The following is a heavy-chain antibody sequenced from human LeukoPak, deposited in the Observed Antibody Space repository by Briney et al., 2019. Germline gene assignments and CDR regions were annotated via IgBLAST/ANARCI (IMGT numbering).Heavy chain of an antibody. CDR2: INGYGSRT. V-gene: IGHV3-64D*09. Sequence: GGSLRLSCSASGFTFSRCAMHWVRQGPGKGLEYVSGINGYGSRTHYGDSAKGRFIISRDDSRNTVFLHMNSLRGDDTALYYCVKDLSGSYTFDYWGQGILVTVSS. CDR3: VKDLSGSYTFDY. J-gene: IGHJ4*02. CDR1: GFTFSRCA. D-gene: IGHD1-26*01.